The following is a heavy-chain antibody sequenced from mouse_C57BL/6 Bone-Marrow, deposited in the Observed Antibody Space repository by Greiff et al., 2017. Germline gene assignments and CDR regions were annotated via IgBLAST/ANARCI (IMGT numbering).Heavy chain of an antibody. Sequence: EVKLVESGAELVKPGASVKLSCTASGFNIKDYYMHWVKQRTEQGLEWIGRIDPEDGETKYAPKFQGKATLTADTSSNTAYLQLSSLTSEDTAVYYCAFYYCSSYGDYWGQGTTLTVSS. D-gene: IGHD1-1*01. V-gene: IGHV14-2*01. J-gene: IGHJ2*01. CDR2: IDPEDGET. CDR1: GFNIKDYY. CDR3: AFYYCSSYGDY.